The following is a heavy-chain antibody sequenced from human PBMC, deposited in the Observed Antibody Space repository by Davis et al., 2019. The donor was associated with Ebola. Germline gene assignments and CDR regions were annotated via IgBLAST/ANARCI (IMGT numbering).Heavy chain of an antibody. CDR1: GFTFSSYA. CDR2: ISYDGSNK. Sequence: GESLKLSCAASGFTFSSYAMHWVRQAPGKGLVWVAVISYDGSNKYYADSVKGRFTISRDNSKNTLYLQMNSLRAEDTAVYYCAKGSVTIFGVAPDYYGMDVWGKGTTVTVSS. D-gene: IGHD3-3*01. V-gene: IGHV3-30-3*01. CDR3: AKGSVTIFGVAPDYYGMDV. J-gene: IGHJ6*04.